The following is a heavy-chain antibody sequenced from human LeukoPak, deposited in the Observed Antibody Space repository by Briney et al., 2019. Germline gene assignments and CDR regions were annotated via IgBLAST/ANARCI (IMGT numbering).Heavy chain of an antibody. D-gene: IGHD4-23*01. CDR3: ARGATVVTPRPIDY. CDR1: GGSFSGYY. J-gene: IGHJ4*02. Sequence: WETLSLTCAVYGGSFSGYYWSWIRQPPGKGLEWSGEINHSGSTNYNPSLKSRVTISVDTSKNQFSLKLSSVTAADTAVYYCARGATVVTPRPIDYWGQGTLVTVSS. V-gene: IGHV4-34*01. CDR2: INHSGST.